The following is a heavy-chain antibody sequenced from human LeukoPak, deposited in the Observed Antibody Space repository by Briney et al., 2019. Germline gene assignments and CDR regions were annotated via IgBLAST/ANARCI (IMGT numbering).Heavy chain of an antibody. J-gene: IGHJ4*02. CDR1: GGTFSSYA. CDR3: ATYDSSGYLDY. D-gene: IGHD3-22*01. V-gene: IGHV1-69*04. CDR2: IIPILGIA. Sequence: SVKVSCKASGGTFSSYAISWVRQAPGQGLEWMGRIIPILGIANYAQKFQGRVTLTEDTSTDTAYMELSSLRSEDTAVYYCATYDSSGYLDYWGQGTLVTVSS.